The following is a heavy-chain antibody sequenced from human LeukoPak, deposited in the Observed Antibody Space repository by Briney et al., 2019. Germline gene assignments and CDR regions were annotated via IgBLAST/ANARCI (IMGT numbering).Heavy chain of an antibody. D-gene: IGHD3-10*01. CDR2: LNWSGRDT. CDR1: GFTFSRYS. CDR3: AKDLELLWFGELMAPLDY. J-gene: IGHJ4*02. V-gene: IGHV3-23*01. Sequence: PGGSLRLSCAASGFTFSRYSMTWVRQAPGKGLDWVSVLNWSGRDTFYADSVKGRFTISRDNSKNTLYLQMNSLRAEDTAVYYCAKDLELLWFGELMAPLDYWGQGTLVTVSS.